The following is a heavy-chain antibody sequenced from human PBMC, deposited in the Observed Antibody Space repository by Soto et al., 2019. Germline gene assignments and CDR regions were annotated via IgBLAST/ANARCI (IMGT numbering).Heavy chain of an antibody. CDR1: GYTFTSYA. Sequence: ASVKVSCKASGYTFTSYAMHWVRQAPGQRLEWMGWINAGNGNTKYSQKFQGRVTITRDTSASTAYMELSSLRSEDTAVYYCARHHCSGGSCYDYWGQGTLVTVSS. J-gene: IGHJ4*02. V-gene: IGHV1-3*01. D-gene: IGHD2-15*01. CDR3: ARHHCSGGSCYDY. CDR2: INAGNGNT.